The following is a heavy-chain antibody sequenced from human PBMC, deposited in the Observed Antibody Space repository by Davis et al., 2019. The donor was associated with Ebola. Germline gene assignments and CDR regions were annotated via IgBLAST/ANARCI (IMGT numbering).Heavy chain of an antibody. D-gene: IGHD1-7*01. Sequence: ASVKVSCKVSGNTLTELSMHWVRQAPGKGLEWMGGFDPEVGETIYAQIFQGRVTMTEDTSTDTAYMELSSLRSDDTAVYYCATLAGTTLWYFDYWGQGTLVTVSS. CDR1: GNTLTELS. CDR2: FDPEVGET. V-gene: IGHV1-24*01. CDR3: ATLAGTTLWYFDY. J-gene: IGHJ4*02.